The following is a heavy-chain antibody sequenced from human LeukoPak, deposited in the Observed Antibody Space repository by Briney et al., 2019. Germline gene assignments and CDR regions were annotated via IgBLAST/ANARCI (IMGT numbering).Heavy chain of an antibody. Sequence: PGGSLRLSCAASGFTFSSYSMNWVRQAPGQGLEWVSSISSSSSYIYYADSVKGRFTISRDNAKNSLYLQMNSLRAEDTAVYYCTSEMATIAGDYYYMDVWGKGTTVTISS. CDR2: ISSSSSYI. CDR3: TSEMATIAGDYYYMDV. J-gene: IGHJ6*03. V-gene: IGHV3-21*03. D-gene: IGHD5-24*01. CDR1: GFTFSSYS.